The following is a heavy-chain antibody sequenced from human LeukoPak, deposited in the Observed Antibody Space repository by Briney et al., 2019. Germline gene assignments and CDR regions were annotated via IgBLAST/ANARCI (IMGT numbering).Heavy chain of an antibody. D-gene: IGHD3-22*01. J-gene: IGHJ4*02. CDR2: ISYDGSNK. CDR1: GFTFSSYG. CDR3: ARSRDSSEFDY. V-gene: IGHV3-30*03. Sequence: GRSLRLSCAASGFTFSSYGMHWVRQAPGKGLEWVAVISYDGSNKYYADSVKGRFTISRDNSKNTLYLQMGSLRAEDMAVYYCARSRDSSEFDYWGQGTLVTVSS.